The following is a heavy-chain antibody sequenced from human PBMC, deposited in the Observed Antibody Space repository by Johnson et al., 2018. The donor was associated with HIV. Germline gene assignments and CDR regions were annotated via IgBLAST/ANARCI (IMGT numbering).Heavy chain of an antibody. CDR3: TTDPYGGRRDAFEI. V-gene: IGHV3-30*04. D-gene: IGHD1-26*01. Sequence: QVQLVESGGGVVQPGRSLRLSCAASGFTFSNNAIHWVRQAPGKGLEWVAVISYDVTNTYYADSVRGRFTISRDDSNNTLYLQMNSLKIEDTAVYYCTTDPYGGRRDAFEIWGQGTMVTVSS. CDR2: ISYDVTNT. J-gene: IGHJ3*02. CDR1: GFTFSNNA.